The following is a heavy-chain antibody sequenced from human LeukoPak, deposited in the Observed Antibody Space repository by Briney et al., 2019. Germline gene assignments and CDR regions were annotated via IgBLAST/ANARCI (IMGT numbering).Heavy chain of an antibody. J-gene: IGHJ4*02. D-gene: IGHD6-13*01. CDR2: ISWDSGST. CDR1: GFTFDDYT. CDR3: ATRGHSSSWYYFDY. Sequence: GGSLRLSCAASGFTFDDYTMHWVRQAPGKGLEWVSLISWDSGSTYYADSVKGRFTISRDNAKNSLYLQMNSPRAEDTAVYYCATRGHSSSWYYFDYWGQGTLVTVSS. V-gene: IGHV3-43*01.